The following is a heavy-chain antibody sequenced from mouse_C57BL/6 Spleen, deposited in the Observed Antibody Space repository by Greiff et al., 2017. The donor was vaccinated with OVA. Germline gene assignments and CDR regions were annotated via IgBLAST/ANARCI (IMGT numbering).Heavy chain of an antibody. CDR1: GYTFTSYG. V-gene: IGHV1-81*01. CDR3: ALDSSGPGRFAY. J-gene: IGHJ3*01. D-gene: IGHD3-2*02. CDR2: IYPRSGNT. Sequence: QVQLQQSGAELARPGASVKLSCKASGYTFTSYGISWVKQRTGQGLEWIGEIYPRSGNTYYNEKFKGKATLTADKSSSTAYMELRSLTSEDSAVYFCALDSSGPGRFAYWGQGTLVTVSA.